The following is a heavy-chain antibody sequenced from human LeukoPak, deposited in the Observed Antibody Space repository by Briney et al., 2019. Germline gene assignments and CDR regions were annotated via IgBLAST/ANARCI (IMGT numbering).Heavy chain of an antibody. J-gene: IGHJ4*02. Sequence: GGSLRLSCAASGFTFSSYGMHWVRQAPGKGLEWVAFIRYDGSNKYYADSVKGRFTISRDNSKNTLYLQMNSLRAEDTAVYYCAKDSRRDGWLVYSYLFDYSGQGTLVTVSS. CDR2: IRYDGSNK. V-gene: IGHV3-30*02. CDR3: AKDSRRDGWLVYSYLFDY. CDR1: GFTFSSYG. D-gene: IGHD6-19*01.